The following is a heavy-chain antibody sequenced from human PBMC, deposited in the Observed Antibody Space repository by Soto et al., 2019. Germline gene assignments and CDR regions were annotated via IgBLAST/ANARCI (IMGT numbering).Heavy chain of an antibody. CDR1: GYTFTRYY. D-gene: IGHD1-26*01. Sequence: ASVKVSCKASGYTFTRYYMRWVRQAPGQGLEWMGIINPSGGSTSYAQKFQGRVTMTRDTSTSTVYMELSSLRAEDTAVYYCARDLGTLLYYFDYWGQGTLVTVSS. CDR3: ARDLGTLLYYFDY. J-gene: IGHJ4*02. V-gene: IGHV1-46*01. CDR2: INPSGGST.